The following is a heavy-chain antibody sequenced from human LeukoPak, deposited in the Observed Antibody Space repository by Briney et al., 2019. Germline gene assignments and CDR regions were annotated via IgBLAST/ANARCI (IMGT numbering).Heavy chain of an antibody. Sequence: PGRSLRLSCAASGFTFSSYAMHWVRQAPGKGLEWVSVISYEGSNKYYADSVKGRFTISRDNPKNTLYLQMNSLRAEDTAVYYCARGDVDTGMVFDYWGQGTLVTVSS. CDR3: ARGDVDTGMVFDY. D-gene: IGHD5-18*01. CDR2: ISYEGSNK. J-gene: IGHJ4*02. CDR1: GFTFSSYA. V-gene: IGHV3-30-3*01.